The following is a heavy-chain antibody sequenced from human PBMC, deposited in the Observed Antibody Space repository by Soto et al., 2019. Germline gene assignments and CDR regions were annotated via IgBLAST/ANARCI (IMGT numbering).Heavy chain of an antibody. Sequence: QVQLQESGPGLVKPSQTLSLTCTVSGGSISSGNYYWSWIRQPPGKGLEWIGYIYYSGSTYYNPSLTSRVTISVDTSKNQFSLKQSSVTAADTAVYYCDGYCSGGSCYSGGAFDIWGQGTMVTVSS. CDR3: DGYCSGGSCYSGGAFDI. CDR2: IYYSGST. J-gene: IGHJ3*02. D-gene: IGHD2-15*01. CDR1: GGSISSGNYY. V-gene: IGHV4-30-4*01.